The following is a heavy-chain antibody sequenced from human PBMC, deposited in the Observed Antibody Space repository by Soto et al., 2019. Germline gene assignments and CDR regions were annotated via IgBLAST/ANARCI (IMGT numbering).Heavy chain of an antibody. Sequence: ASVKVSCKASGYTFTSYGISWVRQAPGQGLEWMGWISAYNGNTNYAQKLQGRVTMTTDTSTSTAYMELRSLRSDDTAVYYCARDIPPPYYCARVALGYDYADVWGQGTTVTVSS. V-gene: IGHV1-18*04. CDR3: ARDIPPPYYCARVALGYDYADV. J-gene: IGHJ6*02. CDR2: ISAYNGNT. D-gene: IGHD4-17*01. CDR1: GYTFTSYG.